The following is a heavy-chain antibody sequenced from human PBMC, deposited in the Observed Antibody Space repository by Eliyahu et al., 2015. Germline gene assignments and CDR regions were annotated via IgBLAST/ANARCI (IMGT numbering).Heavy chain of an antibody. J-gene: IGHJ6*02. Sequence: EVQLVESGGVVVQPGGSLRLXCXAXGFTFXDYXMXWXRQAPGKGLEWVSLISWDGGSTYYADSVKGRFTISRDNSKNSLYLQMNSLRTEDTALYYCAKDMGYDFWSGPHGDYYGMDVWGQGTTVTVSS. CDR2: ISWDGGST. V-gene: IGHV3-43*01. D-gene: IGHD3-3*01. CDR3: AKDMGYDFWSGPHGDYYGMDV. CDR1: GFTFXDYX.